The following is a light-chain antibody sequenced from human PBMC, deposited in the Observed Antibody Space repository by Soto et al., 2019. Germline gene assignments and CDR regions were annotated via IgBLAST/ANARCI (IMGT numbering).Light chain of an antibody. Sequence: DIQMTQSPSTVSASVGDRVTITCRASQSISTWLAWYQQTPGKAPKALIYKASTLQTGVSTRFSGSGSGTEYTLTISSLQPDDYATYYSQQYNSYSPWTFGQGTKVEIK. J-gene: IGKJ1*01. CDR3: QQYNSYSPWT. CDR2: KAS. CDR1: QSISTW. V-gene: IGKV1-5*03.